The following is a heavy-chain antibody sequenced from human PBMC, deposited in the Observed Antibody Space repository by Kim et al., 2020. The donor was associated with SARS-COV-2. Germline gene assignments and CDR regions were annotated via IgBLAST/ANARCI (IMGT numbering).Heavy chain of an antibody. CDR1: GGTFSSYA. CDR3: ARLLILVAGDYGDYFGFDP. V-gene: IGHV1-69*13. J-gene: IGHJ5*02. CDR2: IIPIFGTA. D-gene: IGHD4-17*01. Sequence: SVKVSCKASGGTFSSYAISWVRQAPGQGLEWMGGIIPIFGTANYAQKFQGRVTITADESTSTAYMELSSLRSEDTAVYYCARLLILVAGDYGDYFGFDPWGQGTLVTVSS.